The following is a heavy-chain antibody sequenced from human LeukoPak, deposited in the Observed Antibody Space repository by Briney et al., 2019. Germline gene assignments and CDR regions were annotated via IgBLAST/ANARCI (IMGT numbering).Heavy chain of an antibody. CDR1: GYTFTSYD. Sequence: ASVKVSCKASGYTFTSYDINWVRQATGQGLEWMGWMNPNSGNTGYAQKFQGRVTITRNTSISTAYMELSSLRSEDTAVYYCARGPAIFGVVYYYYYYVDVWGKGTTVTVSS. CDR3: ARGPAIFGVVYYYYYYVDV. D-gene: IGHD3-3*01. V-gene: IGHV1-8*03. CDR2: MNPNSGNT. J-gene: IGHJ6*03.